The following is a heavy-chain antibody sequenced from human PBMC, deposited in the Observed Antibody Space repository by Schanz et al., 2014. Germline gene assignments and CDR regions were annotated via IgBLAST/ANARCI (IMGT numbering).Heavy chain of an antibody. J-gene: IGHJ4*02. V-gene: IGHV1-2*04. CDR3: ARDRDQWDGNYLDY. CDR1: GYSFSAHY. CDR2: INPNNGVT. D-gene: IGHD1-26*01. Sequence: QGQLVQSGAEVKKPGASLKVSCKASGYSFSAHYLHWEREAPGQGLDWMGWINPNNGVTKFAQKIEGWVTMTRDTSISTVYMELRSLTSDDSAVYYCARDRDQWDGNYLDYWGQGTLVTVSS.